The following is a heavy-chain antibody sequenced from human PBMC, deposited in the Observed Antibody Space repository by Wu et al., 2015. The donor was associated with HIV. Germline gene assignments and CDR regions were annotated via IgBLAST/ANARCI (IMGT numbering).Heavy chain of an antibody. D-gene: IGHD5-12*01. CDR1: GGTFSSYA. Sequence: QVQLVQSGAEVKKPGSSVKVSCKASGGTFSSYAISWVRQAPGQGLEWMGGIIPIFGTANYAQKFQGRVTITTDESTSTAYMELSSLRSEDTAVYYCARAKYSGYEDLSHDAFDIWGQGTMVTVSS. CDR2: IIPIFGTA. J-gene: IGHJ3*02. CDR3: ARAKYSGYEDLSHDAFDI. V-gene: IGHV1-69*05.